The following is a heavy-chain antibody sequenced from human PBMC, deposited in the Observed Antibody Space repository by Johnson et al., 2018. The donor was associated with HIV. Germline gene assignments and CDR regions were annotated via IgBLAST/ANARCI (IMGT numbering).Heavy chain of an antibody. Sequence: QVQLVESGGGVVQPVRSLRLSCAASGFTFSSYAMHWVRQAPGKGLEWVAVISYDGSNKYYADSVKGRFTISRDNAKNTLYLQMSSLRAEDTAVYYCAKGPDGAFDIWCQGTMVTVSS. CDR3: AKGPDGAFDI. D-gene: IGHD5-24*01. CDR1: GFTFSSYA. CDR2: ISYDGSNK. J-gene: IGHJ3*02. V-gene: IGHV3-30-3*01.